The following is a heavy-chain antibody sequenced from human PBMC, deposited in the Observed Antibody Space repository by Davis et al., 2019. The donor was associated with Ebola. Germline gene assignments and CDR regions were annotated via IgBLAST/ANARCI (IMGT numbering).Heavy chain of an antibody. CDR1: GGSFSGYY. CDR3: ARAYSSSWYLLDY. V-gene: IGHV4-34*01. J-gene: IGHJ4*02. CDR2: IYHSGST. Sequence: PGGSLRLSCAVYGGSFSGYYWSWIRQPPGKGLEWIGEIYHSGSTNYNPSLKSRVTISVDKSKNQFSLKLSSVTAADTAVYYCARAYSSSWYLLDYWGQGTLVTVSS. D-gene: IGHD6-13*01.